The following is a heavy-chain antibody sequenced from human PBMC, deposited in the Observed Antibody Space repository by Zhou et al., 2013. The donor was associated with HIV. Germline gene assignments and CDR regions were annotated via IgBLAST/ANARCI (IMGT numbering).Heavy chain of an antibody. CDR3: ARAYDLWSGSGYYYYMDV. V-gene: IGHV1-69*11. D-gene: IGHD3-3*01. CDR1: GGTFSTYA. J-gene: IGHJ6*03. Sequence: VQLVQSGAEVKRPGSSVKVSCKASGGTFSTYAFSWVRQAPGQGPEWMGRVIPILGTTNYAQKFQGRVTITADESTSTTYLELSSLRSEDTAVYYCARAYDLWSGSGYYYYMDVWGKGTTVSVSS. CDR2: VIPILGTT.